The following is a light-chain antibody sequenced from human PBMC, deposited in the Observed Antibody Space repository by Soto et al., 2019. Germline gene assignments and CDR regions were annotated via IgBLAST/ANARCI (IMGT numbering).Light chain of an antibody. CDR1: NIGSKR. J-gene: IGLJ1*01. Sequence: SYELTQPPSVSVAPEKTARITCGGNNIGSKRVHWYRQKPGQAPVLVIYYDSDRPSGIPERFSGSNSGNTATLTISRGDAGDEADDYCQVWDISTDHDVFGTGTKLPVL. CDR2: YDS. CDR3: QVWDISTDHDV. V-gene: IGLV3-21*04.